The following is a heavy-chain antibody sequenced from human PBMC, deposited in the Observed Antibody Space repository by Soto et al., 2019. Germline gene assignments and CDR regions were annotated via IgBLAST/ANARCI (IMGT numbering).Heavy chain of an antibody. CDR1: GFTFTSSA. Sequence: SVKVSCKASGFTFTSSAMQWVRQARGQRLEWIGWIVVGSGNTNYAQKFQERVTITRDMSTSTAYMELSSLRSEDTAVYYCAAKPSYSSGMDVWGKGTTVTVSS. CDR3: AAKPSYSSGMDV. D-gene: IGHD6-19*01. J-gene: IGHJ6*04. CDR2: IVVGSGNT. V-gene: IGHV1-58*02.